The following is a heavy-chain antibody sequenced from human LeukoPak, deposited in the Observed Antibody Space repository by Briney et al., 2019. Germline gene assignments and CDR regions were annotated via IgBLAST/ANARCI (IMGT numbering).Heavy chain of an antibody. J-gene: IGHJ5*02. CDR2: INPNSGVT. Sequence: ASVKVSCKASGDSFTGYYLHWVRQAPGQGLEWMGRINPNSGVTTYAQKFQDRVTMTRDTSISTAYMELSRLTSDDSAVYYCARGHDNWFDPWGQGTLVIVSS. V-gene: IGHV1-2*06. CDR3: ARGHDNWFDP. CDR1: GDSFTGYY.